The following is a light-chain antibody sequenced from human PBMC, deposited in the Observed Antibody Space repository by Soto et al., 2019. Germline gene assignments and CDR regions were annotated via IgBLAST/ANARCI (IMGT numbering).Light chain of an antibody. Sequence: QSVLTQPPSVSGAPGQRVTISCTGSSSDIGAGNDVHWYQQLPGTAPKLLIYGTTIRPSGVPDRFSGSKSGSSASLAISGLQAEDEADYYCQSHGSSLSVPYAFGTGTKVTVL. V-gene: IGLV1-40*01. CDR1: SSDIGAGND. J-gene: IGLJ1*01. CDR2: GTT. CDR3: QSHGSSLSVPYA.